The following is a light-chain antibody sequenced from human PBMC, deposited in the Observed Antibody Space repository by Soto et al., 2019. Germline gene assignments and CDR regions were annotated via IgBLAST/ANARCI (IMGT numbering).Light chain of an antibody. CDR3: PSYTSSSTYV. CDR1: SSDVGGYKY. V-gene: IGLV2-14*01. J-gene: IGLJ1*01. Sequence: QSALTQPASVSGSPGQSIAISCTGTSSDVGGYKYVSWYQQHPGKAPKLMIYDVSNRPSGVSNRFSGSKSGNTASLTISGLQAEDEADYYCPSYTSSSTYVFGTGTKVPVL. CDR2: DVS.